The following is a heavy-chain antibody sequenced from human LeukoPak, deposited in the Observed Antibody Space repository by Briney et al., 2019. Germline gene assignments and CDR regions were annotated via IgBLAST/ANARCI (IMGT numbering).Heavy chain of an antibody. CDR1: GFSFSVYS. V-gene: IGHV3-21*01. J-gene: IGHJ4*02. CDR3: ARDTYDSSGYYYQDY. CDR2: ISSSSGSI. D-gene: IGHD3-22*01. Sequence: GGSLRLSCAASGFSFSVYSMNWVRQAPGKGLEWVSSISSSSGSIYYADSVKGRFTISRDNAKNSLYLQMNSLRAEGTAVYYCARDTYDSSGYYYQDYWGQGTLVTVSS.